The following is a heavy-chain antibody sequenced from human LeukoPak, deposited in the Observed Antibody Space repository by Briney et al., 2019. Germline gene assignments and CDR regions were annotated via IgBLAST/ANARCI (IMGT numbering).Heavy chain of an antibody. D-gene: IGHD6-13*01. CDR3: ARGDSSSWFDAFDI. J-gene: IGHJ3*02. V-gene: IGHV3-7*01. CDR2: IKQDGSEK. Sequence: GGSLRLSCAASGFTFSSYWMSWVHQAPGKGLEWVADIKQDGSEKYYVDSVKGRFTISRDNAKNSLYLQMNSLRAEDTAVYYCARGDSSSWFDAFDIWGQGTMVTVSS. CDR1: GFTFSSYW.